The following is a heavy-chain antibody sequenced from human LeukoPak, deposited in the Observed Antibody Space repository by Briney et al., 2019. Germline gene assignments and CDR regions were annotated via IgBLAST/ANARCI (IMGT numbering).Heavy chain of an antibody. J-gene: IGHJ3*02. CDR1: GYTLTELS. CDR2: FDPEDGET. V-gene: IGHV1-24*01. CDR3: ATDQYSGSYHYLGNAFDI. D-gene: IGHD1-26*01. Sequence: GGSVKVSCKVSGYTLTELSMHWVRQAPGKGLEWMGGFDPEDGETIYAQKFQGRVTMTEDTSTDTAYMELSSLRSEDTAVYYCATDQYSGSYHYLGNAFDIWGQGTMVTVSS.